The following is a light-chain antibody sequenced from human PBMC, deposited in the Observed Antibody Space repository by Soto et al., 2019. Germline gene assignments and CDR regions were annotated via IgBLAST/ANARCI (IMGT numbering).Light chain of an antibody. CDR1: QSISSW. CDR2: DAS. J-gene: IGKJ3*01. Sequence: DIQMTQSPSTLSASVGDRVTITCRASQSISSWLAWYQQKPGKAPKLLIYDASSLESGVPSRFSGSGSGTEFNLTIGSLQTDDFATYYCQQYNSYSPFTFCPGTKVDIK. V-gene: IGKV1-5*01. CDR3: QQYNSYSPFT.